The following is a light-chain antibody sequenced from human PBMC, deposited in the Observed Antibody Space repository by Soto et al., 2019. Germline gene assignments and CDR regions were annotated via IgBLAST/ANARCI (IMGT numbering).Light chain of an antibody. J-gene: IGKJ4*01. CDR1: QSVSSY. V-gene: IGKV3-11*01. CDR3: QQRSNWPLT. Sequence: EIVLTQSPATLSLSPGERATLSCRTSQSVSSYLAWYQQKRGQAPRLLIYEASNRATGFPARFSGSGSGTDFTLTISSLEPEDFAIYYCQQRSNWPLTFGGGTKVEI. CDR2: EAS.